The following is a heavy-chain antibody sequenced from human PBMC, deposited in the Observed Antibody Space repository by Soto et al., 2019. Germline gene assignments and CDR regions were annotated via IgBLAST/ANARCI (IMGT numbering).Heavy chain of an antibody. V-gene: IGHV4-59*01. CDR1: GGSISSYY. CDR3: ARTSPYYYYMDV. CDR2: IYYSGST. Sequence: SETLSLTCTVSGGSISSYYWSWIRQPPGKGLEWIGYIYYSGSTNYNPSLKSRVTISVDTSKNQFSLKLSSVTAADTAVYYCARTSPYYYYMDVWGKGTTVTVSS. J-gene: IGHJ6*03.